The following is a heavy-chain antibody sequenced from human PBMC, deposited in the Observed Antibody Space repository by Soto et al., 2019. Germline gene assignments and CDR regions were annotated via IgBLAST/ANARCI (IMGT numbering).Heavy chain of an antibody. CDR2: IYYSGST. J-gene: IGHJ3*02. Sequence: PSETLSLTCTVSGGSISSGGYYWSWIRQHPGKGLEWIGYIYYSGSTYYNPSLKSRVTISVDTSKNQFSLKLSSVTAADTAVYYCAIHVARGAFDIWGQGTMVTVSS. D-gene: IGHD5-12*01. V-gene: IGHV4-31*03. CDR1: GGSISSGGYY. CDR3: AIHVARGAFDI.